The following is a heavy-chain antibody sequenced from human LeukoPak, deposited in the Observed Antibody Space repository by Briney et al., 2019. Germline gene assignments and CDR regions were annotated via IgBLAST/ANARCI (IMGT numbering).Heavy chain of an antibody. CDR2: IYPDDSDT. CDR3: ARHGHCTNGVCYSNYYYYMDV. V-gene: IGHV5-51*01. CDR1: GYSFTSYW. D-gene: IGHD2-8*01. Sequence: GESLKISCKGSGYSFTSYWIGWVRQMPGKGLEWMGIIYPDDSDTRYSPSFEGQVIISVEKSISTAYLPWSSLKASDTATYYCARHGHCTNGVCYSNYYYYMDVWGKGTTVTVSS. J-gene: IGHJ6*03.